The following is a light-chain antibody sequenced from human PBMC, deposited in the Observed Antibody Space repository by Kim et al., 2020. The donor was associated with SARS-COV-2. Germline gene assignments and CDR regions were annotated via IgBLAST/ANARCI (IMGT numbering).Light chain of an antibody. V-gene: IGKV3-20*01. CDR2: GAS. J-gene: IGKJ2*01. CDR1: QSVSSSY. Sequence: PGERSTLSCRASQSVSSSYLAWYQQKPGQAPRLLIYGASSRATGIPDRFSGSGSGTDFTLTISRLEPEDFAVYYCQQYVRTFGQGTKLEI. CDR3: QQYVRT.